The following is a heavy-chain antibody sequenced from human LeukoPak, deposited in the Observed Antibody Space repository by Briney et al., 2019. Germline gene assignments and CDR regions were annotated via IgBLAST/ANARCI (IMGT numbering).Heavy chain of an antibody. J-gene: IGHJ4*02. D-gene: IGHD2-2*02. V-gene: IGHV1-18*01. CDR1: GYTFTSYG. CDR3: ARDDVPSRWRIVVVPAAIGDY. Sequence: GASVKVSCKASGYTFTSYGISWVRQAPGQGLEWMGWISAYNGNTNYAQKLQGRVTMTTDTSTSTAYMELRSLRSDDTAVYYCARDDVPSRWRIVVVPAAIGDYWGQGTLVTVSS. CDR2: ISAYNGNT.